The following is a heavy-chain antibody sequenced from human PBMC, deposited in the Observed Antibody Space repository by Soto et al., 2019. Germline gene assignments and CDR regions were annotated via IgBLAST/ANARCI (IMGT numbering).Heavy chain of an antibody. J-gene: IGHJ4*02. V-gene: IGHV4-34*01. CDR3: ERVLREPPERIIDY. Sequence: PSETLSLTCAVYGGSFSGYYWSWIRQPPGKGLEWIGEINHSGSTNYNPSLKSRVTISVDTSKNQFSLKLSSVTAADTAVYYCERVLREPPERIIDYWGQGTLVTVSP. CDR2: INHSGST. D-gene: IGHD3-16*01. CDR1: GGSFSGYY.